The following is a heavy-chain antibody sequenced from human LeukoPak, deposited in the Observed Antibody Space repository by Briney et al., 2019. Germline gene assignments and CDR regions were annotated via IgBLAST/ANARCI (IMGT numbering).Heavy chain of an antibody. V-gene: IGHV3-66*01. CDR2: IYTGGPT. CDR3: ARGGYHAYYLDY. D-gene: IGHD5-18*01. J-gene: IGHJ4*02. Sequence: PGGSLRLSCAASGFTVSSNFMSWVRQAPGKGLEWVSVIYTGGPTYYADSVKGRFTISRDNAKNTLYLQMNSLRAEDTAVYYCARGGYHAYYLDYWGQGSLVTVSS. CDR1: GFTVSSNF.